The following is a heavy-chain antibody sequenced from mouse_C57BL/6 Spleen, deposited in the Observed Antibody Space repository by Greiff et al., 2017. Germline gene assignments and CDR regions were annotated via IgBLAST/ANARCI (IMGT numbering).Heavy chain of an antibody. CDR3: ARSELGRDYFDY. CDR1: GYAFSSSW. D-gene: IGHD4-1*01. J-gene: IGHJ2*01. Sequence: LVEPGASVKISCKASGYAFSSSWMNWVKQRPGKGLEWIGRIYPGDGDTNYNGKFKGKATLTADKSSSTAYMQLSSLTSEDSAVYFCARSELGRDYFDYWGQGTILTVSS. CDR2: IYPGDGDT. V-gene: IGHV1-82*01.